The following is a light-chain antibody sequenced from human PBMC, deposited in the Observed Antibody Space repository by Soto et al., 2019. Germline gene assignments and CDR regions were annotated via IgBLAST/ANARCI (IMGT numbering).Light chain of an antibody. V-gene: IGKV3-11*01. CDR2: DAS. Sequence: EIVLTQSPATLSLSPGERATLSCRASQSVGNNLAWYQQKRGQAPGLLIYDASNRATGIPARFSGSGSGTDFTLTISSIEPEDFAFYYCQQRSNWPPGLTFGGGTKVDIK. CDR3: QQRSNWPPGLT. J-gene: IGKJ4*01. CDR1: QSVGNN.